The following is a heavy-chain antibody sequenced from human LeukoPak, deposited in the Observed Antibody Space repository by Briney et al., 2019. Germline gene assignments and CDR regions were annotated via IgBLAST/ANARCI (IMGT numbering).Heavy chain of an antibody. V-gene: IGHV3-23*01. CDR3: AKDSCSGISCYTVNWFDP. J-gene: IGHJ5*01. D-gene: IGHD2-2*02. CDR2: ISAIGHST. CDR1: GFTFSSYA. Sequence: GGALRLSCAASGFTFSSYAMSWVRQTPGRGLEGVSTISAIGHSTYYADSVKGRFTISRDTYKNTLYLQMNSLRAEDTAVYYCAKDSCSGISCYTVNWFDPWGQGTLVTVSS.